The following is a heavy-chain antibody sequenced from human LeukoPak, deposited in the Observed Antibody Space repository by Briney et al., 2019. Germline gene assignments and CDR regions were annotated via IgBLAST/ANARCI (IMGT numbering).Heavy chain of an antibody. CDR2: ISSSGSTI. V-gene: IGHV3-11*04. CDR1: GFTFSDYY. D-gene: IGHD2-15*01. Sequence: GGSLRLSCAASGFTFSDYYMSWIRQAPGKGLEWVSYISSSGSTIYYADSVKGRFTISRDNSKNTLYLQMNSLRAEDTAVYYCARDLSTVSGHFDYWGQGTLVTVSS. J-gene: IGHJ4*02. CDR3: ARDLSTVSGHFDY.